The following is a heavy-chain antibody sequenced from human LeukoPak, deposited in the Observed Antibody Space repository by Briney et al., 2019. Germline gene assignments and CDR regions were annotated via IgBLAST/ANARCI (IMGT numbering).Heavy chain of an antibody. V-gene: IGHV4-39*07. CDR1: GGSINSSSYY. Sequence: SETLSLTCTVSGGSINSSSYYWGWIRQPPGKGLEWIGSIYYSGSTYYNPSLKSRVTISVDTSKNQFSLNLNSVTAADTAVYYCARDDTAMKYFSYYGMDVWGQGTTVTVSS. J-gene: IGHJ6*02. CDR3: ARDDTAMKYFSYYGMDV. D-gene: IGHD5-18*01. CDR2: IYYSGST.